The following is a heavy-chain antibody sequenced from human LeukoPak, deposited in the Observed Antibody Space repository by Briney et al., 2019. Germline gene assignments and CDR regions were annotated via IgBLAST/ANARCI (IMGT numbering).Heavy chain of an antibody. CDR3: ARAGGSSSWPYNWFDP. J-gene: IGHJ5*02. CDR1: GYTFTSYG. V-gene: IGHV1-18*01. Sequence: ASVKVSCKASGYTFTSYGINWVRQAPGQGLEWMGWISAYNGNTNYAQKLQGRVTMTTDTSTSTAYMELRSLRSDDTAVYYCARAGGSSSWPYNWFDPWGQGTLVTVSS. CDR2: ISAYNGNT. D-gene: IGHD6-13*01.